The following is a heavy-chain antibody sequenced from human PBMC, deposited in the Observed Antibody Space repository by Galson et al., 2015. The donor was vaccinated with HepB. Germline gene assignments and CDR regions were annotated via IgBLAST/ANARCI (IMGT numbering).Heavy chain of an antibody. J-gene: IGHJ5*02. V-gene: IGHV1-46*01. CDR1: GFTFSNYY. Sequence: SVKVSCKASGFTFSNYYLHWVRQAPGQGLEWMGIINPSGDSTKYAQKFQGRLTMTRDTSTSTVFMELSSLRFEDTAVYYCARDRYGDYGGKNWFDPWGQGTLVTVSS. CDR3: ARDRYGDYGGKNWFDP. D-gene: IGHD4-17*01. CDR2: INPSGDST.